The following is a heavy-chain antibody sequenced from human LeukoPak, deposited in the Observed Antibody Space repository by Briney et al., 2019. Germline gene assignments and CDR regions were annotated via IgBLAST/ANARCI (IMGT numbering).Heavy chain of an antibody. CDR1: GFTFGDYA. CDR2: IRSKAHGGTT. CDR3: TRDVAMYYYDSSGYIY. Sequence: GGSLRLSCTASGFTFGDYAMSWVRQAPGKGLEGVGFIRSKAHGGTTEYAASVKGRFTISRDDSKSIAYLQMNSLKTEDTAVYYCTRDVAMYYYDSSGYIYWGQGTLVTVSS. D-gene: IGHD3-22*01. V-gene: IGHV3-49*04. J-gene: IGHJ4*02.